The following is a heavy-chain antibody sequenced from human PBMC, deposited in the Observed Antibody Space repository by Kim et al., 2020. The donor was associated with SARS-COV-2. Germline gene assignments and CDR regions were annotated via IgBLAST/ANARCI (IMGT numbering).Heavy chain of an antibody. D-gene: IGHD1-26*01. Sequence: GGSLRLSCAASGFTFRDHYMDWVRQAPGKGLEWVGRTRNKANSYTTEYAASVKGRFTISRYDSNNSLYLQMNSLKTDDTAVYYCSRVSGSYGSYYFDYWG. J-gene: IGHJ4*01. CDR2: TRNKANSYTT. CDR3: SRVSGSYGSYYFDY. CDR1: GFTFRDHY. V-gene: IGHV3-72*01.